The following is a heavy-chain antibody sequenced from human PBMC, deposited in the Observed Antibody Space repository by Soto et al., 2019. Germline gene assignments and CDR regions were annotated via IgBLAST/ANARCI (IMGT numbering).Heavy chain of an antibody. J-gene: IGHJ5*02. D-gene: IGHD3-3*01. CDR1: GFTFSSYG. V-gene: IGHV3-30*18. CDR3: AKTGWRGVVIPTNWFDP. CDR2: ISYDGSNK. Sequence: GGSLRLSCAASGFTFSSYGRHWVRPAPGKGLEWVAVISYDGSNKYYADSVKGRFTISRDNSKNTLYLQMNSLRAEDTAVYYCAKTGWRGVVIPTNWFDPWGQGTLVTVS.